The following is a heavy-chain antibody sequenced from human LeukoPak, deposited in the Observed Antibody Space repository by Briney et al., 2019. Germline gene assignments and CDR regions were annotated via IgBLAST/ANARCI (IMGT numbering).Heavy chain of an antibody. CDR1: GYTFTSYA. J-gene: IGHJ4*02. CDR2: ISAGNGNT. V-gene: IGHV1-3*01. D-gene: IGHD1-26*01. CDR3: ARDSGSGSNDY. Sequence: ASVKVSCKASGYTFTSYAIHWVRQAPGQRLEWMGWISAGNGNTKYSQNFRGRVTFISNTSATTAFMELSSLRSEDAAVYYCARDSGSGSNDYWGQGTLVTASS.